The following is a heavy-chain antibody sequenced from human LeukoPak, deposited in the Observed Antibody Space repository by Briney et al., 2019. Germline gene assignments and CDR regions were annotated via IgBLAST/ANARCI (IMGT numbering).Heavy chain of an antibody. V-gene: IGHV3-33*08. CDR2: IWYGGSNK. D-gene: IGHD2-15*01. J-gene: IGHJ6*02. CDR1: GFTFSSYG. Sequence: GGSLRLSCAASGFTFSSYGMHWVRQAPGKGLEWVAVIWYGGSNKYYADSVKGRFTISRDNSKNTLYLQMNSLRAEDTAVYYCARLQSSGPYYYYGMDVWGQGTTVTVSS. CDR3: ARLQSSGPYYYYGMDV.